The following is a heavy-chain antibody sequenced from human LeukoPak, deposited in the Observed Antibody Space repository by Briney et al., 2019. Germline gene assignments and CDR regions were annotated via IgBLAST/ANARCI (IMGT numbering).Heavy chain of an antibody. CDR2: IYHSGST. J-gene: IGHJ6*03. V-gene: IGHV4-30-2*01. Sequence: SQTLSLTCAVSGGSISSGGYSWSWIRQPPGKGLEWIGYIYHSGSTYYNPSLKSRVTISVDRSKNQFSLKLSSVTAADTAVYYCARGPTVTTAGYYYYMDVWGKGTTVTVSS. CDR3: ARGPTVTTAGYYYYMDV. CDR1: GGSISSGGYS. D-gene: IGHD4-11*01.